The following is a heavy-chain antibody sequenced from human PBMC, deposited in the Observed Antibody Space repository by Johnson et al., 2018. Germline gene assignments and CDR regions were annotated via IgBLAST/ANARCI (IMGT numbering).Heavy chain of an antibody. Sequence: VQLVQSGGGLVKPGRSLRLSCTASGFTFGDYAMSWFRQAPGKGLEWVGFIRSKAYGGTTEYAASVKGRFTISRDDSKSIAYLQMNSLRAEDTAVYYCAKSSHRLYPHAFDIWGQGTMVTVSS. V-gene: IGHV3-49*05. J-gene: IGHJ3*02. CDR3: AKSSHRLYPHAFDI. CDR1: GFTFGDYA. CDR2: IRSKAYGGTT.